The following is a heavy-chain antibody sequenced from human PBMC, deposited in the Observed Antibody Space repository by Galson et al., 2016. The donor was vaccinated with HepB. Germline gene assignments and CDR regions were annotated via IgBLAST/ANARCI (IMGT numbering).Heavy chain of an antibody. Sequence: SETLSLTCTVSGASMSAYYWTWIRQPPGEGLEWIGHIYYSGNTNYNPSLKSRVTISVDTSKNQFSLNLRSVTAADTAVYYCARGEGYNFYWGQGTLVTVSS. D-gene: IGHD5-24*01. J-gene: IGHJ4*02. CDR2: IYYSGNT. V-gene: IGHV4-59*01. CDR3: ARGEGYNFY. CDR1: GASMSAYY.